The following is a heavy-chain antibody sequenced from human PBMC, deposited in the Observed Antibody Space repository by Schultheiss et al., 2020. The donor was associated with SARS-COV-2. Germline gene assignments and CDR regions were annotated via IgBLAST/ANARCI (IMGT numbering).Heavy chain of an antibody. Sequence: GGSLRLSCAASGFTSSHYSMNWVRQAPGKGLEWVSSISSSSSYIHYADLVKGRFTISRDNAKNSLYLQMNSLRAEDTAVYYCARDLELGWLQAAFDYWGQGTLVTVSS. J-gene: IGHJ4*02. CDR2: ISSSSSYI. D-gene: IGHD5-24*01. CDR3: ARDLELGWLQAAFDY. V-gene: IGHV3-21*01. CDR1: GFTSSHYS.